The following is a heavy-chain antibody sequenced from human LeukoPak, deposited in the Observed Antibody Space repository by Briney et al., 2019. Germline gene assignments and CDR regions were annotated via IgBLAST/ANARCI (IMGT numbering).Heavy chain of an antibody. Sequence: SETLSLTCTVSGDSISGSTYYWAWIRQPPGKGLGWIGSTSYSGTYYNPSLKSRATISVDTSKNQFSLKLSSVTAADTAMYYCARHSDAFDIWGQGTIVTVSS. CDR2: TSYSGT. CDR1: GDSISGSTYY. V-gene: IGHV4-39*01. CDR3: ARHSDAFDI. J-gene: IGHJ3*02.